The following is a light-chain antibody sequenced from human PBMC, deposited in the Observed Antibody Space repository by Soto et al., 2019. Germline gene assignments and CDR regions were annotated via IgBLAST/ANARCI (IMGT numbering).Light chain of an antibody. J-gene: IGLJ1*01. V-gene: IGLV2-14*03. CDR3: SSDTRTNTV. Sequence: QSVLTQPASVSGSPGQSITISCTGMSRDAGSYNYVSWYQQHPGKAPKLIIYDVSNRPSGVSYRFSGSKSGNTAYLTISGLQTEDEADYYCSSDTRTNTVFGTGTKLTVL. CDR2: DVS. CDR1: SRDAGSYNY.